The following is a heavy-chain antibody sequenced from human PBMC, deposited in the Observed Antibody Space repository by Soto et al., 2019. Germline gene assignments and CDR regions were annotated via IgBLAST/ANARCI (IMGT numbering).Heavy chain of an antibody. D-gene: IGHD5-12*01. J-gene: IGHJ4*02. CDR2: ISYDGSNK. V-gene: IGHV3-30*18. Sequence: LRLSCAASGFTFSSYGMHWVRQAPGKGLEWVAVISYDGSNKYYADSVKGRFTISRDNSKNTLYLQMNSLRAEDTAVYYCAKDILVATFPDYWGQGTLVTVSS. CDR3: AKDILVATFPDY. CDR1: GFTFSSYG.